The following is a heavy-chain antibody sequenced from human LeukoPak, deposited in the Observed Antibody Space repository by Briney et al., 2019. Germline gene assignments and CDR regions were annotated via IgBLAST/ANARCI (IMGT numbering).Heavy chain of an antibody. CDR3: ARVEPSFDY. Sequence: SETLSLTCAVYEGSFTIYYWSWIRQPPGKGLEWIGEVNHSGSSNYNPSLKSRVTISVDTSKKQFSLKLTSVTAADTAVYYCARVEPSFDYWGQGTPVTVSS. V-gene: IGHV4-34*01. CDR2: VNHSGSS. D-gene: IGHD1-26*01. CDR1: EGSFTIYY. J-gene: IGHJ4*02.